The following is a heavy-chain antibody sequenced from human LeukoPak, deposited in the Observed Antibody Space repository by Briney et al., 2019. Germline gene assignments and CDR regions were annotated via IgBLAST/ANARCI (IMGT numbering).Heavy chain of an antibody. CDR2: ISSSSSYI. Sequence: PGGSLRLSCAASGFTFSSYSMNWVRQAPGKGLEWVSSISSSSSYIYYADSVKGRFTISRDNSKNTLYLQMNSLRAEDTAVYYCAKTHAGNLFDTFDIWGQGTMVTVSS. V-gene: IGHV3-21*04. CDR1: GFTFSSYS. J-gene: IGHJ3*02. D-gene: IGHD4-23*01. CDR3: AKTHAGNLFDTFDI.